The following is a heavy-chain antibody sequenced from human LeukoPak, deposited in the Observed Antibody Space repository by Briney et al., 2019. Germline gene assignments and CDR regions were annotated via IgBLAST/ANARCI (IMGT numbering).Heavy chain of an antibody. CDR1: GGPISSSSYY. Sequence: PSETLSLTCIMSGGPISSSSYYWGWVRQPPGKGLEWIGNIYYSGSTYYNPSLKSRVTISVDTSKNQFSLKLSSVTAADTAVYYCARGIRWNDYWGQGTLVTVSS. CDR2: IYYSGST. J-gene: IGHJ4*02. D-gene: IGHD4-23*01. V-gene: IGHV4-39*01. CDR3: ARGIRWNDY.